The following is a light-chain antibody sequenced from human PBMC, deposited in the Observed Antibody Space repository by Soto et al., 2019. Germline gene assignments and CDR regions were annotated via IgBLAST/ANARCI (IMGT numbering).Light chain of an antibody. V-gene: IGKV1-39*01. Sequence: DIQMTQSPSSLSASVGDRVTITCRASQSISSFLNWYQQKPRKAPKLLIYAASSLQSGVPSRFSGSGSGTDFTLTISSLQPEDFATYYCQQSYSVPLTFSGGTKVESK. CDR3: QQSYSVPLT. CDR1: QSISSF. J-gene: IGKJ4*01. CDR2: AAS.